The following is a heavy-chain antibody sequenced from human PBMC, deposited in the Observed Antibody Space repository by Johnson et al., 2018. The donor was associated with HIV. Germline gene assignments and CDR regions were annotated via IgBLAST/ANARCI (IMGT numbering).Heavy chain of an antibody. D-gene: IGHD4-23*01. V-gene: IGHV3-66*01. J-gene: IGHJ3*02. Sequence: VQLVDSGGGLVQPGGSLRLSCAASGFTVSSNYMSWVRQAPGKGLEWVLVIYSGGSTYYADSVKGRFTISRDNSKNTLYLQMNSLRAEDTAVFYCARASLARGGKIRAFDIWGQGTMVTVSS. CDR2: IYSGGST. CDR3: ARASLARGGKIRAFDI. CDR1: GFTVSSNY.